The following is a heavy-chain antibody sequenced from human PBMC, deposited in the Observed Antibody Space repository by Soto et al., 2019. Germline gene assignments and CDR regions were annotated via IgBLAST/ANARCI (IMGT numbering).Heavy chain of an antibody. CDR2: IRSKANNYAT. CDR3: TRTTAPTHYYYYGMDV. V-gene: IGHV3-73*01. Sequence: GGSLRLSCAGSGFTFSDSTIHWVRQASGKGLEWVGRIRSKANNYATAYAASVKGRFTISRDDSNNTAYLQMNSLKTEDTAVYYCTRTTAPTHYYYYGMDVWGQGTTVTVSS. D-gene: IGHD4-17*01. J-gene: IGHJ6*02. CDR1: GFTFSDST.